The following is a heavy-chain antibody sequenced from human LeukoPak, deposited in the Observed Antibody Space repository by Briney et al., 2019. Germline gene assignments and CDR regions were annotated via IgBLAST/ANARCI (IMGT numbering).Heavy chain of an antibody. D-gene: IGHD5-18*01. J-gene: IGHJ6*02. CDR2: MNPNSGNT. CDR3: ARGYGYSYGYDYYYGMDV. CDR1: GYTFTSYD. V-gene: IGHV1-8*01. Sequence: ASVKVSCKASGYTFTSYDINWVRQATGQGLEWMGWMNPNSGNTGYAQKFQGRVTMTRNTSISTAYMELSSLRSEDTAVYHCARGYGYSYGYDYYYGMDVWGQGTTVTVSS.